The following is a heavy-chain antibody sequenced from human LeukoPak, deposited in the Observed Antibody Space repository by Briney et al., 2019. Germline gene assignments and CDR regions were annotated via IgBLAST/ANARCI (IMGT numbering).Heavy chain of an antibody. V-gene: IGHV3-30*02. D-gene: IGHD6-19*01. J-gene: IGHJ4*02. CDR1: GFTFSSYG. Sequence: GGSLRLSCAASGFTFSSYGMHWVRQAPGKGLEWVAFIRYDGSNKYYADSVKGRFTISRDNSKNTLYLQMNSLRAEDTAVYYCAKDGRSSGWVYYFDYWGQGTLVTVSS. CDR3: AKDGRSSGWVYYFDY. CDR2: IRYDGSNK.